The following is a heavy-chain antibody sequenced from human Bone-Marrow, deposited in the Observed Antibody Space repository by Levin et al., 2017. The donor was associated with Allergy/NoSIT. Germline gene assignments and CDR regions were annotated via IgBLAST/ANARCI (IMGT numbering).Heavy chain of an antibody. CDR3: ARGGIGTGKGDLGAVY. J-gene: IGHJ4*02. CDR1: TFTFNNYW. V-gene: IGHV3-74*01. D-gene: IGHD2-21*02. Sequence: GASVKVSCTAATFTFNNYWMHWVRQAPGKGLVWVSRIDSDATRTSYADSVKGRFTISRDGAKKTLYLQMNGLRAEDTAVYYCARGGIGTGKGDLGAVYWGQGTLVTVSS. CDR2: IDSDATRT.